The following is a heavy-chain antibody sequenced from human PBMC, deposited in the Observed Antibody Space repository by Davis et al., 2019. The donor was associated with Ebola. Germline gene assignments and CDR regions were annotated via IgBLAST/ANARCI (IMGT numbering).Heavy chain of an antibody. Sequence: ASVKVSCKASGYTFSGYYMHWVRQAPGQGLEWMGWINPNSGGTNYAQKFQGRVTMTRDTSISTAYMELSRLRSDDTAVYYCARDLPGQPPGIAVAGDAEYFQHWGQGTLVTVSS. J-gene: IGHJ1*01. CDR1: GYTFSGYY. CDR3: ARDLPGQPPGIAVAGDAEYFQH. CDR2: INPNSGGT. D-gene: IGHD6-19*01. V-gene: IGHV1-2*02.